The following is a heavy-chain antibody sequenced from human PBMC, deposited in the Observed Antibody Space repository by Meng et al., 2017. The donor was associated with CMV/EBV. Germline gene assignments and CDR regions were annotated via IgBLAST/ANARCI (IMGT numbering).Heavy chain of an antibody. D-gene: IGHD3-22*01. CDR3: ARDRYYYDSSGYFPLGYYYYGMDV. Sequence: GGSLRLSCAASGFTFSSYEMNWVRQAPGKGLEWVSYISSSYIYYADSVKGRFTISRDNAKNSLYLQMNSLRAEDTAVYYCARDRYYYDSSGYFPLGYYYYGMDVWGQGTTVTVSS. CDR2: ISSSYI. CDR1: GFTFSSYE. J-gene: IGHJ6*02. V-gene: IGHV3-21*05.